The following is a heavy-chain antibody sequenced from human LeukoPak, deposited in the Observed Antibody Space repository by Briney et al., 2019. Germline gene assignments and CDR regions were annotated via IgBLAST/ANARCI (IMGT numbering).Heavy chain of an antibody. J-gene: IGHJ3*02. D-gene: IGHD6-19*01. CDR1: GFTFDDYA. CDR3: ARDGGSAWYINGDEAFDI. Sequence: GGSLRLSCAASGFTFDDYAMHWVRQAPGKGLDWVSGISWNSGSICYADSVEGRFTISRDNAKNSLYLQMSSLRAEDTAVYYCARDGGSAWYINGDEAFDIWAKGQWSPSLQ. V-gene: IGHV3-9*01. CDR2: ISWNSGSI.